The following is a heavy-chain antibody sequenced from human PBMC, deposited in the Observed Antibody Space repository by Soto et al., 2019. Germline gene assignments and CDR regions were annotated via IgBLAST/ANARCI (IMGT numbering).Heavy chain of an antibody. CDR3: ARGGSWATRHYYYGMEV. V-gene: IGHV3-30-3*01. CDR2: ISYDGSNK. Sequence: PGWSLRLSCAASGFTFSSYAMHLVRQAPGKGLERVAFISYDGSNKYYADSVKGRFTISRDNSKNTLYLQMNSLRAENTAVYYSARGGSWATRHYYYGMEVYGKPSKVTVS. D-gene: IGHD3-10*01. J-gene: IGHJ6*04. CDR1: GFTFSSYA.